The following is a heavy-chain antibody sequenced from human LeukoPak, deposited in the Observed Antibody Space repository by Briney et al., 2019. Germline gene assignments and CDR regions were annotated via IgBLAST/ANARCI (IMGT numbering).Heavy chain of an antibody. CDR2: TSYDGSNK. CDR3: AGDQGHSSSWYNY. Sequence: GGSLRLSCAASGFTFSSYAMHWVRQAPGKGLEWVAVTSYDGSNKYYADSVKGRFTISRDNSKNTLYLQMNSLRAEDTAVYYCAGDQGHSSSWYNYWGQGTLVTVSS. D-gene: IGHD6-13*01. J-gene: IGHJ4*02. CDR1: GFTFSSYA. V-gene: IGHV3-30-3*01.